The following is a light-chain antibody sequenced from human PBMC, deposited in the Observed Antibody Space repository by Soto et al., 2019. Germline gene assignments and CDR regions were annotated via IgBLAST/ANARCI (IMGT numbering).Light chain of an antibody. J-gene: IGKJ1*01. CDR1: QSLVYTDGVTY. CDR3: MQGSHCPWT. Sequence: DAVLTQSPLSLPVILGQPASISCRSSQSLVYTDGVTYLNWFHQRPGQSPRRLLYKVSIRDSGVPDRFSGSGSANDFTLTISRVEAEDVGVYYCMQGSHCPWTLGQGTSVEIK. CDR2: KVS. V-gene: IGKV2-30*01.